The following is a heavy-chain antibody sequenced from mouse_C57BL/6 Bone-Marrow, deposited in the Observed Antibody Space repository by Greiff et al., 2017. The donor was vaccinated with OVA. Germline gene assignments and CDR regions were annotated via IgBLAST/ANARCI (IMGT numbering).Heavy chain of an antibody. CDR2: IYPRSGNT. J-gene: IGHJ2*01. CDR3: ARRGGFYYYGSSYGYYFYY. V-gene: IGHV1-81*01. D-gene: IGHD1-1*01. CDR1: GYTFTSYG. Sequence: QVQLQQSGAELARPGASVKLSCKASGYTFTSYGISWVKQRTGQGLEWIGEIYPRSGNTYYNEKFKGKATLTADKSSSTAYMELRSLTSEDSAVYFCARRGGFYYYGSSYGYYFYYWGQGTTLTVSS.